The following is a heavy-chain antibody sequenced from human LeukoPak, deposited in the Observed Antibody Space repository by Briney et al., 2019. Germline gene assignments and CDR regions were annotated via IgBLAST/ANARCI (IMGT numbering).Heavy chain of an antibody. CDR2: IWHDGTQE. Sequence: GGSLRLSCTTSGFTFSDHVMHWVRQAPGKGLERVAFIWHDGTQEYYEDSVKGRFTISRDNSKNTVHLQMNSLRVDDTALYFCAREGGASTGEGGFDMWGPGTMVTVSS. CDR3: AREGGASTGEGGFDM. V-gene: IGHV3-30*02. CDR1: GFTFSDHV. D-gene: IGHD2-8*02. J-gene: IGHJ3*02.